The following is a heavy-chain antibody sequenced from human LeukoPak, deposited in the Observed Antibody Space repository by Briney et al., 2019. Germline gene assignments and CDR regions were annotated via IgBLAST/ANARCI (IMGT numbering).Heavy chain of an antibody. Sequence: ASVQVSCKASGYTFTSYDINWVRQATGQGLEWMGWMNPNSGNTGYAQKFQGRVTMTRNTSISTAYMELSSLRSEDTAVYYCARSLSRIKLYNWFDPWGQGTLVTVSS. V-gene: IGHV1-8*01. CDR1: GYTFTSYD. D-gene: IGHD2/OR15-2a*01. J-gene: IGHJ5*02. CDR2: MNPNSGNT. CDR3: ARSLSRIKLYNWFDP.